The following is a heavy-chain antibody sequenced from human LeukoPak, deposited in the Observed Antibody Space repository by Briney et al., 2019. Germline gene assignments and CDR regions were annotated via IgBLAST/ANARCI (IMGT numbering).Heavy chain of an antibody. CDR3: ARGVGYDWYYYYYYMDV. Sequence: PGGSLRLSCASSGLTFSRCSMNWVRQAPGKGLEWVSTISSNGNYIRYADSVKGRFTISRDNAKNSLYLQMNSLRVEDTAVYYCARGVGYDWYYYYYYMDVWGKGTTVTVSS. CDR1: GLTFSRCS. V-gene: IGHV3-21*04. D-gene: IGHD5-12*01. J-gene: IGHJ6*03. CDR2: ISSNGNYI.